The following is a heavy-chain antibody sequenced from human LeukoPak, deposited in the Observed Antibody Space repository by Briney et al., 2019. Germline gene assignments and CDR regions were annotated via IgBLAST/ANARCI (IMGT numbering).Heavy chain of an antibody. Sequence: ASVKVSCKASGYTFTSYYMHWVRQAPGKGLEWMGGFDPEDGETIYAQKFQGRVTMTEDTSTDTAYMELSSLRSEDTAVYYCATSLFVYDILPRGRSLDDAFDIWGQGTMVTVSS. CDR2: FDPEDGET. CDR1: GYTFTSYY. J-gene: IGHJ3*02. D-gene: IGHD3-9*01. V-gene: IGHV1-24*01. CDR3: ATSLFVYDILPRGRSLDDAFDI.